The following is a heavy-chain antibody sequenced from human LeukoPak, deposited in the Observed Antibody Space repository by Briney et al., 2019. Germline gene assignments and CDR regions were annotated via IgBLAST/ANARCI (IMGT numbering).Heavy chain of an antibody. Sequence: SETLSLTCAVYGGSFSGYYWSWIRQPPGKGLGWIGEIDHSGSTNYNPSLKSRVTISVDTSKNQFSLKLSSVTAADTAVYYCARVPVTYFDYWGQGTLVTVSS. CDR2: IDHSGST. D-gene: IGHD4-17*01. V-gene: IGHV4-34*01. J-gene: IGHJ4*02. CDR1: GGSFSGYY. CDR3: ARVPVTYFDY.